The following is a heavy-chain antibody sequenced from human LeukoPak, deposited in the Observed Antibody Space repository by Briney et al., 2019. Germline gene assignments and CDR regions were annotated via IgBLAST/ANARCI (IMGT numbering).Heavy chain of an antibody. Sequence: GESLKISCQGSGYSFTSYWIGWVRQMPGKGLEWMGIIYPGDSDTRYSPSFQGQVTISADKSISTAYLQWSSLKASDTAMYYCARQTRDSSGYYAYYYYYMDVWGKGTTVTVSS. CDR1: GYSFTSYW. CDR3: ARQTRDSSGYYAYYYYYMDV. V-gene: IGHV5-51*01. J-gene: IGHJ6*03. D-gene: IGHD3-22*01. CDR2: IYPGDSDT.